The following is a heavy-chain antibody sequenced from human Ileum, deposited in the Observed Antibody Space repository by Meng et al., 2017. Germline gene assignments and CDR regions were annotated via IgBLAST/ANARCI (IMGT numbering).Heavy chain of an antibody. CDR2: ISKSDGTM. V-gene: IGHV3-11*01. Sequence: VLRVQAGGGLVKPGGCPRLTCAVSGFTFSDYYMSWVRQAPGKGLEWVAYISKSDGTMYYADSVKGRFTISRDNARNSLYLQMDSLRAEDTAVYYCGRGHFGLDYWGPGTLVTVSS. D-gene: IGHD3-10*01. CDR1: GFTFSDYY. CDR3: GRGHFGLDY. J-gene: IGHJ4*02.